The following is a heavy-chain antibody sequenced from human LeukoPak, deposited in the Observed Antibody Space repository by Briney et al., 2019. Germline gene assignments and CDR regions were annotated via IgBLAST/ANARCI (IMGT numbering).Heavy chain of an antibody. V-gene: IGHV4-38-2*02. Sequence: NASETLSLTCTVSGYSISSGYYWGWIRQPPGKGLEWIGSIYHSGRTFYNPSLKSRVTISVDTSKNQFSLKLTSVTAADTAVYYCARENCSSTTCYGGPLDYWGQGTLVTVSS. CDR2: IYHSGRT. D-gene: IGHD2-2*01. CDR3: ARENCSSTTCYGGPLDY. CDR1: GYSISSGYY. J-gene: IGHJ4*02.